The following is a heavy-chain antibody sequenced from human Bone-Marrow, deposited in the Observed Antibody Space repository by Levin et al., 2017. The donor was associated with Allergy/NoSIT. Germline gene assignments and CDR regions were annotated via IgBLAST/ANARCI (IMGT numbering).Heavy chain of an antibody. V-gene: IGHV3-23*01. J-gene: IGHJ4*01. CDR2: ISGSGGST. CDR1: GFTFSSYA. Sequence: PGGSLRLSCAASGFTFSSYAMSWVRQAPGKGLEWVSAISGSGGSTYYADSVKGRFTISRDTSKNTLYLQMNSLRAEDTAVYYCANANGHRFYFDCWGHGTLVAVSS. CDR3: ANANGHRFYFDC. D-gene: IGHD1-1*01.